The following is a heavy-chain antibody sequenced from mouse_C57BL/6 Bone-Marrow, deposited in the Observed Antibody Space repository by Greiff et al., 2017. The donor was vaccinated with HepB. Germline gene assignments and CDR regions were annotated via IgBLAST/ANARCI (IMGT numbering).Heavy chain of an antibody. CDR1: GFTFSDYY. V-gene: IGHV5-12*01. J-gene: IGHJ3*01. CDR3: ASPAYYSNAAFAY. CDR2: ISNGGGST. Sequence: EVKLVESGGGLVQPGGSLKLSCAASGFTFSDYYMYWVRQTPEKRLEWVAYISNGGGSTYYPDTVKGRFTISRDNAKNTLYLQMSRLKSEDTAMYYCASPAYYSNAAFAYWGQGTLVTVSA. D-gene: IGHD2-5*01.